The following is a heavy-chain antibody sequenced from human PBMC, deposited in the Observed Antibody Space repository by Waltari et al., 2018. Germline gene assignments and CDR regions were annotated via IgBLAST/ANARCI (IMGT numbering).Heavy chain of an antibody. J-gene: IGHJ5*02. V-gene: IGHV4-59*01. CDR2: IYYSGST. Sequence: QVQLQESGPGLVKPSETLSLTCTVSGGSISRYYWSWIRQPPGKGLEWLGYIYYSGSTNSTPSLSSRVTIAVDTSKNQFSLKLSAVTAADTAVYYCARGIVVVVAATERNWFDPWGQGTLVTVSS. D-gene: IGHD2-15*01. CDR3: ARGIVVVVAATERNWFDP. CDR1: GGSISRYY.